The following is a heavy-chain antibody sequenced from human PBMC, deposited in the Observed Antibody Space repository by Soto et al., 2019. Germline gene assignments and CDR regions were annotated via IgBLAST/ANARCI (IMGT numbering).Heavy chain of an antibody. CDR2: IDPSDSYI. J-gene: IGHJ4*02. D-gene: IGHD6-6*01. V-gene: IGHV5-10-1*01. Sequence: PGESLKISCQGSGYSFTSSWISWVRQMPGEGLEWMGRIDPSDSYINYSPSFQGRVTISADKSISTAYLQWSSLKASDTAMYYCARRGGSSSFFYDFWGQGTLVTGSS. CDR3: ARRGGSSSFFYDF. CDR1: GYSFTSSW.